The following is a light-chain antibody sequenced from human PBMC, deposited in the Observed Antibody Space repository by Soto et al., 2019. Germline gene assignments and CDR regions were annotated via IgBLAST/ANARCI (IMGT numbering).Light chain of an antibody. CDR3: QQRNSWPLT. CDR2: DAS. V-gene: IGKV3-11*01. CDR1: QSVGTH. J-gene: IGKJ4*01. Sequence: EVVLTQSPATLSLSPGERATLSYRASQSVGTHLAWYQHKPGQAPRLLIYDASTGAAGVPARFSGGGSGTDFTLTISSLEPEDFTFYYCQQRNSWPLTFGGGTYVEIK.